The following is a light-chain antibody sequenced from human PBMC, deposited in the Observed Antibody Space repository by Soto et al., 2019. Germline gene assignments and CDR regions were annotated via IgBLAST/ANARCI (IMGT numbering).Light chain of an antibody. CDR2: GVS. CDR3: SSYTSTNTLV. CDR1: SSDVGDYNY. Sequence: QSALTQPASVSGSPGQSITISCTGTSSDVGDYNYVSWYQQHPGKAPKLIIYGVSNRPSGISNRFSGSKSGNTASLTISGLQAEDEADYYCSSYTSTNTLVFGGGTMVTVL. V-gene: IGLV2-14*01. J-gene: IGLJ2*01.